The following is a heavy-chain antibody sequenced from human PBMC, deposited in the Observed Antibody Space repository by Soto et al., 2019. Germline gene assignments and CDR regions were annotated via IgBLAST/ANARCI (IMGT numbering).Heavy chain of an antibody. Sequence: QVQLVESGGGVVQPGRSLRLSCAASGFTFSSYGMHWVRQAPGKGLEWVAVISYDGSNKYYADSVKGRFTISRDNSKNTLYLQMNSLRAEDTAVYYCAKDGVVVTANAFDIWGLGTMVTVSS. V-gene: IGHV3-30*18. CDR3: AKDGVVVTANAFDI. CDR2: ISYDGSNK. J-gene: IGHJ3*02. D-gene: IGHD2-21*02. CDR1: GFTFSSYG.